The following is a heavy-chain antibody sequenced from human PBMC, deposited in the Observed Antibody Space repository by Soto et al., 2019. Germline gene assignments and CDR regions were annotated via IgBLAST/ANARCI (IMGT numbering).Heavy chain of an antibody. CDR1: GITFSDLH. V-gene: IGHV1-69-2*01. CDR2: VEVENDDR. Sequence: EVLLQQSGAEAREPGGVVKMSCAVSGITFSDLHMHWVKQAPGKGLEWVGLVEVENDDRLYAEKYRCRLNINTDTSRHTSYMELTSLTSYDTAIYFCAAVRGSLGSLSFDYWGQGTPVTVSA. CDR3: AAVRGSLGSLSFDY. J-gene: IGHJ4*02. D-gene: IGHD1-26*01.